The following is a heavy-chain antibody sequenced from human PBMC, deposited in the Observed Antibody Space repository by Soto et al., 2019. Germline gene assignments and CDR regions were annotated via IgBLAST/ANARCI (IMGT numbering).Heavy chain of an antibody. V-gene: IGHV4-39*01. CDR2: IYYSGST. D-gene: IGHD4-17*01. CDR3: ARQSYGDPLWYYYYYMDV. Sequence: PSETLSLTCTFSGCSISSSSYYWGWIRHPPGKGLEWIGSIYYSGSTYYNPSLKSRVTISVDTSKNQFSLKLSSVTAADTAVYYCARQSYGDPLWYYYYYMDVWGKGTTVS. J-gene: IGHJ6*03. CDR1: GCSISSSSYY.